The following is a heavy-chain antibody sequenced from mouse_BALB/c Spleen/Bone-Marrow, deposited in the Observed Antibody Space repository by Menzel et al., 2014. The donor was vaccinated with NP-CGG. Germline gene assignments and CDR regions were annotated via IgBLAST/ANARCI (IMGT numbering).Heavy chain of an antibody. V-gene: IGHV1-4*02. J-gene: IGHJ3*01. Sequence: QVQLKDSAAELARPGASVKMSCKASGYTFTSYTMHWVKQRPGQGLEWIGYINPSSGYTDYNQKFNDKTTLTADKSSSTAYMQLSSLTSEDSAVYYCARLNYSNPFAYWGQGTLVTVSA. CDR2: INPSSGYT. D-gene: IGHD2-5*01. CDR3: ARLNYSNPFAY. CDR1: GYTFTSYT.